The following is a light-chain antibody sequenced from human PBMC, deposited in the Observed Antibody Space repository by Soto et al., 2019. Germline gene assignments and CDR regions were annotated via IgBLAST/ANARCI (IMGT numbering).Light chain of an antibody. V-gene: IGLV1-40*01. Sequence: QPVLTQPPSVSGAPGQRVTISCTGTRSNIGAGFDVHWYQQLPGTAPKLLIYDNNNRPSGVPDRFSGSKSGTSASLAITGLQAEDEADYYCTSFTFSSTWVFGGGTQLTVL. J-gene: IGLJ3*02. CDR1: RSNIGAGFD. CDR3: TSFTFSSTWV. CDR2: DNN.